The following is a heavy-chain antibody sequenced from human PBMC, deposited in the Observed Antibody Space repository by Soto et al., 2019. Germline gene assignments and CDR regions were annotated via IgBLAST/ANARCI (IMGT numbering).Heavy chain of an antibody. CDR2: INHSGST. CDR3: AKAPGSYYIRGMAY. Sequence: SGTLSLTCAVYGGAFSGSYWGGIRQPPGKGLEWIGEINHSGSTNYNPSLKSRVTISVDTSKNQFSLKLSSVTAADTAVYYCAKAPGSYYIRGMAYWGQETLVTVS. CDR1: GGAFSGSY. J-gene: IGHJ4*02. D-gene: IGHD1-26*01. V-gene: IGHV4-34*01.